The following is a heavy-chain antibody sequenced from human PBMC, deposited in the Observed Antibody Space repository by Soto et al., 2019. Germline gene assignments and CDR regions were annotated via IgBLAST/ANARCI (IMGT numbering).Heavy chain of an antibody. V-gene: IGHV3-53*01. CDR1: GFTVRSDY. CDR2: IYSGGST. Sequence: EVQLVESGGRLIQPGGSLRLSCAASGFTVRSDYMSRVRQAPGKGLEWVSVIYSGGSTYYADSVKGRFTISRDNYKNTQYLPMNSLRAEDTAVYYCARANWGQSRYFDYWGQGTLVTVSS. CDR3: ARANWGQSRYFDY. D-gene: IGHD7-27*01. J-gene: IGHJ4*02.